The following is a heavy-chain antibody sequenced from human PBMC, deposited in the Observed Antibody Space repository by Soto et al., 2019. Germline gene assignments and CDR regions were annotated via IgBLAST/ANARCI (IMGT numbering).Heavy chain of an antibody. CDR3: ARGHFRALQWLVQNNWFDP. Sequence: SVKVSCKASGGTFSSYTISWVRQAPGQGLEWMGRIIPILGIANYAQKFQGRVTITADKSTSTAYMELSSLRSEDTAVYYCARGHFRALQWLVQNNWFDPWGQGTLVTVSS. CDR2: IIPILGIA. D-gene: IGHD6-19*01. V-gene: IGHV1-69*02. CDR1: GGTFSSYT. J-gene: IGHJ5*02.